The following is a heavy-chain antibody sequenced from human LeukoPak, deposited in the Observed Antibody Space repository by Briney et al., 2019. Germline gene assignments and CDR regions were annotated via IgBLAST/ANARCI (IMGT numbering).Heavy chain of an antibody. J-gene: IGHJ6*02. CDR2: ISRSSSYI. CDR1: GFTFSSYS. Sequence: GGSLRLSCAASGFTFSSYSMNWVRQAPGKGLEWVSSISRSSSYIYYADSVKGRFTISRDNAKNTLYLQMNSLRAEDTAVYYCGSSTVHYYNYGMDVWGQGATVTVSS. V-gene: IGHV3-21*04. D-gene: IGHD2-21*02. CDR3: GSSTVHYYNYGMDV.